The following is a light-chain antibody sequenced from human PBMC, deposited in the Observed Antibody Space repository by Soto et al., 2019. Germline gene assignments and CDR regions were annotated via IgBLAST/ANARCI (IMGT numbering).Light chain of an antibody. CDR2: DSS. Sequence: EIVLTQSPATLSLAPGERATLSCRASQSVSSYLAWYQQKPGQAPRLLISDSSSRATGIPARFSGSGSGTDFTLTISSLEPEDFAVYYCQQRSNWPYTVGQGTKLEIK. V-gene: IGKV3-11*01. CDR3: QQRSNWPYT. J-gene: IGKJ2*01. CDR1: QSVSSY.